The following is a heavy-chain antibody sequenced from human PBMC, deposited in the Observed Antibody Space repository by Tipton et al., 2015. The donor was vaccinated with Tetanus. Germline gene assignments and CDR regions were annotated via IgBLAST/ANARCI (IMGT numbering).Heavy chain of an antibody. V-gene: IGHV4-31*03. D-gene: IGHD3-10*01. CDR3: ARVGNTMIGGQATHFDY. Sequence: LRLSCTVSGDSFSGGGYWTWIRQHPGKGLEWIGYIYYSGHTHYNPSLRGRVDISLDTSQNQVSLNLRSVTAADTAVYYCARVGNTMIGGQATHFDYWGPGALVTVSS. CDR1: GDSFSGGGY. J-gene: IGHJ4*02. CDR2: IYYSGHT.